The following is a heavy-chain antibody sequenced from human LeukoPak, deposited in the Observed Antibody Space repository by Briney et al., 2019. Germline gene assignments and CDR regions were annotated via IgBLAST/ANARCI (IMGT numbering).Heavy chain of an antibody. CDR3: AASETLYCSSTSCYTRFDY. D-gene: IGHD2-2*02. Sequence: SETLSLTCSVSGGSINNYYWNWIRQPPGKGLEWIGYIYYSGSTNYNPSLKSRVTMSVDTSKNQFSLKLSSVTAADTAVYYCAASETLYCSSTSCYTRFDYWGQGTLVTVSS. J-gene: IGHJ4*02. CDR2: IYYSGST. CDR1: GGSINNYY. V-gene: IGHV4-59*12.